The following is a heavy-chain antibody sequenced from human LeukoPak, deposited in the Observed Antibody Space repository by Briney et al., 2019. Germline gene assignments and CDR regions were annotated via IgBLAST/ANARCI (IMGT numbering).Heavy chain of an antibody. J-gene: IGHJ6*02. CDR2: ISYDGSNK. V-gene: IGHV3-30*18. D-gene: IGHD2-15*01. CDR1: GFTFSSYG. CDR3: AKDRGGAARNYYYGMDV. Sequence: GGSLRLSCAASGFTFSSYGMHWVRQAPGKGLEWVAVISYDGSNKYYADSVKGRFTISRDNAKNSLYLQMNSLRAEDTALYYCAKDRGGAARNYYYGMDVWGQGTTVTVSS.